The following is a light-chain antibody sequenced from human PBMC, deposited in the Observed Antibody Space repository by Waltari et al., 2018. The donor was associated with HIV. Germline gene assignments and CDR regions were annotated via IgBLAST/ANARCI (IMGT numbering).Light chain of an antibody. CDR2: RND. CDR3: ASWDDNLGHWI. V-gene: IGLV1-47*01. Sequence: SASKTPGQRITMSCSGTKSNIGNNFIYWYQQIAGAAPRLVMARNDQRPAGVPDRFSGTKSGTSAFLAITGLRLDDEATYFCASWDDNLGHWIFGGGTKLTVL. CDR1: KSNIGNNF. J-gene: IGLJ2*01.